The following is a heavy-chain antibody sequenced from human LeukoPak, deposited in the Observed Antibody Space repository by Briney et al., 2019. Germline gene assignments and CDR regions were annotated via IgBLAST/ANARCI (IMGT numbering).Heavy chain of an antibody. CDR2: ISYDGSNK. Sequence: PGGSLRLSCAASGFTFSSYAMHWVRQAPGKGLEWVAVISYDGSNKYYADSVKGRFTISRDNSKDTLYLQMNSLRAEDTAVYYCARDTRSSSLRYSFDFWGQGTLVTVSS. CDR1: GFTFSSYA. D-gene: IGHD6-13*01. CDR3: ARDTRSSSLRYSFDF. V-gene: IGHV3-30-3*01. J-gene: IGHJ4*02.